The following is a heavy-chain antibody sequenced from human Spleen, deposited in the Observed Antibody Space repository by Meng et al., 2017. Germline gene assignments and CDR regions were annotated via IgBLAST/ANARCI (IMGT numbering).Heavy chain of an antibody. CDR1: GGSLSDYY. J-gene: IGHJ4*02. Sequence: QVHLQQWGEGLLKPSETLSRTCAFSGGSLSDYYWGWVRQPPGKGLEWIGQIKHSGSTIYTPSLKSRLTMSVDTSKSQFSLTLTSVTAADAAVYYCARGPISVTHDFDSWGQGTLVTVSS. CDR2: IKHSGST. V-gene: IGHV4-34*01. CDR3: ARGPISVTHDFDS. D-gene: IGHD4-17*01.